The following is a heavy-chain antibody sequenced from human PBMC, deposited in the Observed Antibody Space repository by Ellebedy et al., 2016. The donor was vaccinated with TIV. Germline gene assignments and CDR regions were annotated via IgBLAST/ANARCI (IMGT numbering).Heavy chain of an antibody. J-gene: IGHJ5*02. Sequence: AASVKVSCKTSGYTFTSYGVSWVRQAQGQGLEWMGWISGLNGKTKYARTVQGRVTLTTDTAARTVYMELPSLRSDDTAVYYCARDNTVGGTNLFDPWGQGTLVIVSS. CDR1: GYTFTSYG. CDR3: ARDNTVGGTNLFDP. V-gene: IGHV1-18*01. CDR2: ISGLNGKT. D-gene: IGHD6-19*01.